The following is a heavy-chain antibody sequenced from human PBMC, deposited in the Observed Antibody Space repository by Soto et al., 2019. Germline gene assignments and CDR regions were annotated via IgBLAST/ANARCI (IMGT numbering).Heavy chain of an antibody. CDR2: ILVDGRT. V-gene: IGHV3-23*01. CDR3: AKATATGGGAFDI. D-gene: IGHD2-8*02. Sequence: GGSLRLSCAASGFTFSSYDMSWVRQAPGKGLEWVSTILVDGRTFYVDSVKGRFTISRDSSRNTVFLQVNSLTAGDTALYYCAKATATGGGAFDICGQGTMVTVSS. CDR1: GFTFSSYD. J-gene: IGHJ3*02.